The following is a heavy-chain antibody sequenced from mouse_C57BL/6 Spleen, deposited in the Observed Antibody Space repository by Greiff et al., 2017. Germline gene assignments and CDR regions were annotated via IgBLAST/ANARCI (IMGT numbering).Heavy chain of an antibody. CDR3: ARWKDGYKGYFEG. D-gene: IGHD2-3*01. V-gene: IGHV7-3*01. CDR2: IRNKANGYTT. J-gene: IGHJ1*03. CDR1: GFTFTDYY. Sequence: EVKLMESGGGLVQPGGSLSLSCAASGFTFTDYYMRWVRQPPGKALEWLGFIRNKANGYTTEYSASVKGRFTISRDNSQSILYLQMNALRAEDSATYYCARWKDGYKGYFEGWGTGTTVTVAS.